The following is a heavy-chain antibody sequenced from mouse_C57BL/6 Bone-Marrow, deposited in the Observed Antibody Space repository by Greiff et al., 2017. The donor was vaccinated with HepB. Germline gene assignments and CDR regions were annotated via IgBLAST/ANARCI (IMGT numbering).Heavy chain of an antibody. CDR3: ARWAGDYDVWFAY. J-gene: IGHJ3*01. CDR1: GYAFSSSW. CDR2: IYPGDGDT. V-gene: IGHV1-82*01. D-gene: IGHD2-4*01. Sequence: VKLVESGPELVKPGASVKISCKASGYAFSSSWMNWVKQRPGKGLEWIGRIYPGDGDTNYNGKFKGKATLTADKSSSTAYMQLSSLTSEDSAVYFCARWAGDYDVWFAYWGQGTLVTVSA.